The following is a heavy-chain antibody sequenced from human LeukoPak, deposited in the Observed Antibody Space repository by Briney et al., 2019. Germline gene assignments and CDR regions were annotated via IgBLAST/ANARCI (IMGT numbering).Heavy chain of an antibody. Sequence: GGSLRLSCAASGFTFSTSWMSWVRRAPGRGLEWVANIHPDGSEEYYVDSVKGRFTVSRDNSKNTLYLQMKSLRAEDTAVYYCARPYYDILTGYWVDDTFDIWGQGTMVTVSS. J-gene: IGHJ3*02. V-gene: IGHV3-7*01. D-gene: IGHD3-9*01. CDR1: GFTFSTSW. CDR2: IHPDGSEE. CDR3: ARPYYDILTGYWVDDTFDI.